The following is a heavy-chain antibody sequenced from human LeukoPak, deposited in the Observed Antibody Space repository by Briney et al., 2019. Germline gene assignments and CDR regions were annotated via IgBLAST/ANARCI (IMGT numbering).Heavy chain of an antibody. D-gene: IGHD5-18*01. CDR1: GGSISSDDYY. CDR3: ARAYSAYSYASHDY. V-gene: IGHV4-39*07. CDR2: IYYSGTT. J-gene: IGHJ4*02. Sequence: SETLSLTCTVSGGSISSDDYYRGWIRQPPGKGLEWIAGIYYSGTTYYNPSLKSRVTISVDTSKNQFSLILSSVTAADTAVYYCARAYSAYSYASHDYWGQGTLVTVSS.